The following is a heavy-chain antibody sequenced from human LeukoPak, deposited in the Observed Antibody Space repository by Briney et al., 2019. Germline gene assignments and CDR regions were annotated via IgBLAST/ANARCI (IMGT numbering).Heavy chain of an antibody. CDR3: ARWRGYSSGWSGPFDD. CDR2: IDPKTGGT. D-gene: IGHD6-19*01. Sequence: GASVNVSCKASGYTFTDNFMHWVRQAPGQGLEWMGWIDPKTGGTNYAQRFQGRVTVTRDTSITTGYMELSSLTPDGTAVYYCARWRGYSSGWSGPFDDWGQGTLVTVSS. J-gene: IGHJ4*02. CDR1: GYTFTDNF. V-gene: IGHV1-2*02.